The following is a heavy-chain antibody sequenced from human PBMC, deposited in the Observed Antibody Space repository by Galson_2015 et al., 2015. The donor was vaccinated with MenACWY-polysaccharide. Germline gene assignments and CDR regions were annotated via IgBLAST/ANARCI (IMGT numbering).Heavy chain of an antibody. D-gene: IGHD1-26*01. CDR1: GDSITSGGYF. CDR2: ISFDGGA. V-gene: IGHV4-31*03. CDR3: ARVEKYSGSFYILY. J-gene: IGHJ4*02. Sequence: TLSLTCTVSGDSITSGGYFWSWIRQHPGKGLEWIASISFDGGAYYNPSLKSRVTISVDTSKNQFSLKPSSVTAADTAVYYCARVEKYSGSFYILYWGQGTLVTVSS.